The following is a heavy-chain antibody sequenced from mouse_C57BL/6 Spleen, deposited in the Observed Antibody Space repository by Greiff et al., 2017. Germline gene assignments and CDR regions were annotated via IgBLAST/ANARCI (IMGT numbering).Heavy chain of an antibody. CDR2: IYPRSGNT. CDR1: GYTFTSYG. Sequence: VQLQESGAELARPGASVKLSCKASGYTFTSYGISWVKQRTGQGLEWIGEIYPRSGNTYYNEKFKGKATLTADKSSSTAYMELRSLTSEDSAVYFCARIYYGNAMDYWGQGTSVTVSS. D-gene: IGHD2-1*01. J-gene: IGHJ4*01. CDR3: ARIYYGNAMDY. V-gene: IGHV1-81*01.